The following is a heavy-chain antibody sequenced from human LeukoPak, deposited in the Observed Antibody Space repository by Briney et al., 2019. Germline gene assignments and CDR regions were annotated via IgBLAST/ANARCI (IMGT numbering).Heavy chain of an antibody. V-gene: IGHV3-30-3*01. J-gene: IGHJ6*03. CDR1: GFTFSSYA. CDR3: AKDEYVSGSYLDESTMDV. CDR2: ISYGGSNK. Sequence: GGSLRLSCAASGFTFSSYAMHWVCQAPGKGLEWVAVISYGGSNKYYANSVKGRFTISRDNSKNTLYLQMNSLRAEDTAVYYCAKDEYVSGSYLDESTMDVWGKGTTVTVSS. D-gene: IGHD3-10*01.